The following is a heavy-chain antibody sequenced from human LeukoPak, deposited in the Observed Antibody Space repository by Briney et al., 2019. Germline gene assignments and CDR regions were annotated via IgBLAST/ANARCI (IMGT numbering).Heavy chain of an antibody. CDR1: GGSISSGGYY. CDR3: ASARLTRVTEFDY. CDR2: IYYSGST. Sequence: ETLSLTCTVSGGSISSGGYYWSWIRQHPGKGLEWIGYIYYSGSTNYNPFLKSRVAISVDTSKNQFSLKLSSVTAADTALYYCASARLTRVTEFDYWGQGTLVTVSS. V-gene: IGHV4-61*08. D-gene: IGHD4-17*01. J-gene: IGHJ4*02.